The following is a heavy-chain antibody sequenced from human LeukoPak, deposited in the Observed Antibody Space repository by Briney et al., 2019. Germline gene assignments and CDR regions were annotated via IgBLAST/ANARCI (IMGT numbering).Heavy chain of an antibody. J-gene: IGHJ4*02. Sequence: SETLSLTCSVSGGSISSGGYSWSWMPQPPGNGLEWIVYIYHSGSTYYNPSLKSRVTISVDRSKNQFSLKLSSVTAADTAVYYCARGLRRGYSYGFFDYWGQGTLVTVSS. CDR3: ARGLRRGYSYGFFDY. V-gene: IGHV4-30-2*01. CDR2: IYHSGST. CDR1: GGSISSGGYS. D-gene: IGHD5-18*01.